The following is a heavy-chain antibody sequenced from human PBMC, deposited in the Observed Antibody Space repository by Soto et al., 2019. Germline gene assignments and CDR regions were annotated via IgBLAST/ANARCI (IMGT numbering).Heavy chain of an antibody. CDR1: GYIFSGYY. CDR2: LNPNSGGT. Sequence: QVLLVQSGAEVKMPGASVKVSCKASGYIFSGYYIHWVRQAPGQGLEWMGWLNPNSGGTNYAQKFQYRVIMTRDTSISTAYMELSRLRSDDTAVYYCAKDASQTFINSYHHDHLGQGTLVTVSS. J-gene: IGHJ4*02. D-gene: IGHD5-18*01. V-gene: IGHV1-2*02. CDR3: AKDASQTFINSYHHDH.